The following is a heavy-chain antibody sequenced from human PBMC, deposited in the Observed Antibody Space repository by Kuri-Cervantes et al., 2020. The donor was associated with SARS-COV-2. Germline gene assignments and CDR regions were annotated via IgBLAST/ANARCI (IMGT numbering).Heavy chain of an antibody. V-gene: IGHV1-18*01. D-gene: IGHD3-3*01. CDR2: ISAYNGNT. J-gene: IGHJ4*02. CDR1: GYTFTSYG. Sequence: ASVKVSCKASGYTFTSYGISWVRQAPGQGLEWMGWISAYNGNTNYAQKLQGRVTMTTDTSTSTAYMELRSLRSDDTAVYCCARDQLSFTIFGVVITYFDYWGQGTLVTVSS. CDR3: ARDQLSFTIFGVVITYFDY.